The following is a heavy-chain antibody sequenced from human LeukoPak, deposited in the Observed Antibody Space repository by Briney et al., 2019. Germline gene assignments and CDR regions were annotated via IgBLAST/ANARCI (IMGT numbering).Heavy chain of an antibody. Sequence: ASVKVSCKASGYTFITYKMHWVRQAPGQGLEWVGIINPSDGDRRNAQKFQGRVTMTRDMSTSTVYMELSSLRSDDTAVYYCARDREYRSCFDYWGQGTLVTVSS. D-gene: IGHD1-1*01. CDR1: GYTFITYK. CDR2: INPSDGDR. J-gene: IGHJ4*02. V-gene: IGHV1-46*01. CDR3: ARDREYRSCFDY.